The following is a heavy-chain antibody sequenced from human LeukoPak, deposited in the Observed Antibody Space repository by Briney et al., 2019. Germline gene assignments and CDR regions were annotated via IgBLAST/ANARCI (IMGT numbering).Heavy chain of an antibody. D-gene: IGHD6-13*01. CDR2: INHSGST. J-gene: IGHJ4*02. Sequence: SSETLSLTCAVYGGSFSGYYWSWVRQPPRKRLEWIGEINHSGSTNYNPSLKSRVTISVDTSKNQFSLKLSSVTAADTAVYYCARGRGSSWLYYFDYWGQGTLVTVSS. V-gene: IGHV4-34*01. CDR3: ARGRGSSWLYYFDY. CDR1: GGSFSGYY.